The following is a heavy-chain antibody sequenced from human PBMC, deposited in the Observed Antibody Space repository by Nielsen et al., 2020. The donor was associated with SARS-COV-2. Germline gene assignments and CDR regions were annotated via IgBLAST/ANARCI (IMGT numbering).Heavy chain of an antibody. V-gene: IGHV1-18*01. CDR3: ARGSDSSGYYGWFDP. CDR2: ISAYNGNT. D-gene: IGHD3-22*01. Sequence: ASVKVSCKASGYTFTSYGISWARQAPGQGLEWMGWISAYNGNTNYAQKLQGRVTMTTDTSTSTAYMELRSLRSDDTAVYYCARGSDSSGYYGWFDPWGQGTLVTVSS. J-gene: IGHJ5*02. CDR1: GYTFTSYG.